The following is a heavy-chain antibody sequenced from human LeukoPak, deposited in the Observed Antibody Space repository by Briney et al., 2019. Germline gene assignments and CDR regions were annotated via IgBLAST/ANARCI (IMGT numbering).Heavy chain of an antibody. V-gene: IGHV3-30*02. J-gene: IGHJ6*03. CDR2: IRYDGSNK. D-gene: IGHD2-15*01. CDR3: AKDWRRIVVVGPITRHGNYMDV. Sequence: PGGSLRLSCAASGFTFDDYTMHWVRQAPGKGLEWVAFIRYDGSNKYFADSLKGRFTISRDNSKNTLYLQMNSLRPEDTAVYYCAKDWRRIVVVGPITRHGNYMDVWGKGTTVTISS. CDR1: GFTFDDYT.